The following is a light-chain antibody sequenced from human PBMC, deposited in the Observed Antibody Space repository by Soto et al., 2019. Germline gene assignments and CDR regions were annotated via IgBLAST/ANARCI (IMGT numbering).Light chain of an antibody. Sequence: EIVLTQSPGTLSLSPGERATLSCSASQSVSSSHLAWYQQKPGQAPRLLIHGASNRATGIPDRFSGSGSGTDFTLTISRLEPEDFQVYYCQQYGISPRTFGQGTRLEIK. V-gene: IGKV3-20*01. CDR3: QQYGISPRT. CDR1: QSVSSSH. CDR2: GAS. J-gene: IGKJ5*01.